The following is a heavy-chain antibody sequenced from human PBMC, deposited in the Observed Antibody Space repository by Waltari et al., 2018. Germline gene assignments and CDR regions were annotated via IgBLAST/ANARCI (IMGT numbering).Heavy chain of an antibody. D-gene: IGHD4-17*01. Sequence: EAQLVQSGAEVKKPGESLKISCKGSGYTFTRYWIGWVRQMPGTCLEWMGIIYPGDSYTRYSPSFQGQVTISADKSISTAYLQWSSLKASDTAMYYCARLAYGDLNWYFDLWGRGTLVTVSS. V-gene: IGHV5-51*01. CDR2: IYPGDSYT. CDR1: GYTFTRYW. CDR3: ARLAYGDLNWYFDL. J-gene: IGHJ2*01.